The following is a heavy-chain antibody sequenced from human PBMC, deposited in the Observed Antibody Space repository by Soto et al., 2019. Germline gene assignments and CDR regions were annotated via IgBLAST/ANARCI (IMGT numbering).Heavy chain of an antibody. J-gene: IGHJ6*02. Sequence: GGSLRLSCAASGFTFSSYSMNWVRQAPGKGLEWVSSISSSSSYIYYADSVKGRFTISRDNAKNSLCLQMNSLRAEDTAVYYCARDSHGQQLAYQGGGMDVWGQGTTVTVSS. CDR3: ARDSHGQQLAYQGGGMDV. CDR1: GFTFSSYS. CDR2: ISSSSSYI. D-gene: IGHD6-13*01. V-gene: IGHV3-21*01.